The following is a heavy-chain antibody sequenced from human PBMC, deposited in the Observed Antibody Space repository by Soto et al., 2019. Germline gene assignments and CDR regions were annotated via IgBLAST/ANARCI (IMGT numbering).Heavy chain of an antibody. CDR1: GFTFSNYA. CDR3: ATAKLLLPWLFDY. CDR2: ITGNGDST. J-gene: IGHJ4*02. D-gene: IGHD2-15*01. Sequence: GGSLRLSCAASGFTFSNYAMSWVRQAPGKGLEWVSAITGNGDSTYYADSVKGRFTISRDNSKNTLFLQMNYLRAEDTAVYYCATAKLLLPWLFDYWGQGTLVTVSS. V-gene: IGHV3-23*01.